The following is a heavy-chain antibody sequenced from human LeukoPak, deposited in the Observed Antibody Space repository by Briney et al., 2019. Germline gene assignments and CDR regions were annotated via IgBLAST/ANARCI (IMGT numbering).Heavy chain of an antibody. D-gene: IGHD6-19*01. Sequence: GGSLGPSCAASGFTFSSYAMSWVRQAPGKGLEWVSAISGSGGSTYYADSVKGRFTISRDNSKNTLYLQMNSLRAEDTAVYYCAKDRESSGWYENWFDPWGQGTLVTVSS. CDR2: ISGSGGST. J-gene: IGHJ5*02. CDR1: GFTFSSYA. CDR3: AKDRESSGWYENWFDP. V-gene: IGHV3-23*01.